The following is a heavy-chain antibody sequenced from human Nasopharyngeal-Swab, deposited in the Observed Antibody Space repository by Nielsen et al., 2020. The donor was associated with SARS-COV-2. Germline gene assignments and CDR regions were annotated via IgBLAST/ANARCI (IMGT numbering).Heavy chain of an antibody. CDR1: GFTFSTYW. Sequence: GGSLRLSCATSGFTFSTYWMTWVRQAPGKRLEWVANIKEDGSEKDYVDSVKGRFTISRDNAKNSLYLQMNSLRVEDTAVYFCARLPRNNWRLDSWGQGILVTVSS. J-gene: IGHJ4*02. D-gene: IGHD1-20*01. CDR3: ARLPRNNWRLDS. V-gene: IGHV3-7*03. CDR2: IKEDGSEK.